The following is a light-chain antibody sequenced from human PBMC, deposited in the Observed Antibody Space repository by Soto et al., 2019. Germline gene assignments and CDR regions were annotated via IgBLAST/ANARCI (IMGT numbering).Light chain of an antibody. Sequence: SYELTQPPSVSVAPGQTARISCGGNNIESKSVNWYQQKPGRAPVLVVYDDSDRPSGIPERFSGSNSGNTATLIISTAEAGDEADYYCQVWDSDNNPFYVFGAGTKAPS. J-gene: IGLJ1*01. V-gene: IGLV3-21*02. CDR1: NIESKS. CDR2: DDS. CDR3: QVWDSDNNPFYV.